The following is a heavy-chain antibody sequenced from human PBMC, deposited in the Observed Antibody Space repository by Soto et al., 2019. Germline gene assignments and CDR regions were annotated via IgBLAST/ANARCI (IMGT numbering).Heavy chain of an antibody. CDR2: ISSSSSYI. J-gene: IGHJ4*02. D-gene: IGHD2-21*02. V-gene: IGHV3-21*01. Sequence: SCAASGFTFSSYSMNWVRQAPVKGLEWVSSISSSSSYIYYADSVKGRFTISRDNAKNSLYLQMNSLRAEDTAVYYCARSRSGDYAGLDYWGQGTLVTVSS. CDR1: GFTFSSYS. CDR3: ARSRSGDYAGLDY.